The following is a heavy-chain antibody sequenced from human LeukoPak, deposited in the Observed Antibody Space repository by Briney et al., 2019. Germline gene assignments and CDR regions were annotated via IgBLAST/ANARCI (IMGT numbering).Heavy chain of an antibody. Sequence: PSETLSLTCTVFAGSVSSGSYYWSWIRQPPGKGLEWIGYIYYSGSTYYNPSLKSRVTISVDTSKNQFSLKLSSVTAADTAVYYCAGAHSSGWTFDYWGQGTLVTVSS. D-gene: IGHD6-19*01. CDR1: AGSVSSGSYY. V-gene: IGHV4-61*01. CDR2: IYYSGST. CDR3: AGAHSSGWTFDY. J-gene: IGHJ4*02.